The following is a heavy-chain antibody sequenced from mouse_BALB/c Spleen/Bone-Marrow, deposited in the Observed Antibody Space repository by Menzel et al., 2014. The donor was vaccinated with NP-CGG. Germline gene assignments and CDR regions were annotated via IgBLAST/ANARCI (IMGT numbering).Heavy chain of an antibody. Sequence: VQLKESGGGLAQPGGSRKLSCAASGFTFSSFGMHWVRQAPEKGLEWVAYISRGSSTIYYADTVKGRFTIPRDNPKNTLFLQMTSLRSEDTAMYYCVRSYDSYAMAFWGQGTSVTVSS. CDR3: VRSYDSYAMAF. V-gene: IGHV5-17*02. D-gene: IGHD2-10*02. CDR1: GFTFSSFG. CDR2: ISRGSSTI. J-gene: IGHJ4*01.